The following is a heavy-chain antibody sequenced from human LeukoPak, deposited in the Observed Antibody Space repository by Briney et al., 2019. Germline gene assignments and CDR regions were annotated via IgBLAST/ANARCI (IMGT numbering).Heavy chain of an antibody. CDR1: GFTFSSYS. CDR2: ISWNSGSI. J-gene: IGHJ3*02. D-gene: IGHD3-3*01. Sequence: GGSLRLSCAASGFTFSSYSMNWVRRAPGKGLEWVSGISWNSGSIGYADSVKGRFTISRDNAKNSLYLQMNSLRAEDTAVYYCAKDDLSSTIFGVVGSDAFDIWGQGTMVTVSS. V-gene: IGHV3-21*04. CDR3: AKDDLSSTIFGVVGSDAFDI.